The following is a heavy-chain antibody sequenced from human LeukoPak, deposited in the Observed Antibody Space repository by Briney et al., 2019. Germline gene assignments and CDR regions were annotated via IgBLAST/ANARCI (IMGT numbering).Heavy chain of an antibody. CDR3: ARDPTSIENAFDI. CDR2: MNPNSGNT. CDR1: GYTFTSYD. Sequence: GASVKVSCKASGYTFTSYDINWVRQATGQGLEWMGWMNPNSGNTGYAQKFQGRVTITRNTSISTAYMELSRLRSDDTAVYYCARDPTSIENAFDIWGQGTMVTVSS. J-gene: IGHJ3*02. V-gene: IGHV1-8*03. D-gene: IGHD1-26*01.